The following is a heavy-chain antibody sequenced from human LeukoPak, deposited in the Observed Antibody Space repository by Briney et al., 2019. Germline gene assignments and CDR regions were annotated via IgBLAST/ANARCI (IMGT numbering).Heavy chain of an antibody. Sequence: GGSLRLSCADSGFTFSGYYMSWIRQAPGKWLEWVSYISSSGSSIYYADSVKGRFTTSRDNAKNSLYLQMNSLRADDTAVYYCAREAISGYSDWGQGTLVTVSS. CDR3: AREAISGYSD. V-gene: IGHV3-11*04. CDR2: ISSSGSSI. D-gene: IGHD3-22*01. J-gene: IGHJ4*02. CDR1: GFTFSGYY.